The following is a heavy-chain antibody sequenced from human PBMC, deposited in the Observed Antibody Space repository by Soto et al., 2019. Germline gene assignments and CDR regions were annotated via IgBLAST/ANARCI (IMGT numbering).Heavy chain of an antibody. Sequence: QITLKESDPTLVKPTLTVTLTCTFSGFSLRSTGVGAGWIRQPPGKALEWLALIHWDDDKRYSPSLKRRLTITKDTSKNQVVLTMTNMDPADTATYYCVHRSGLKGRYYGMDVRGQGTTVTVSS. CDR2: IHWDDDK. CDR3: VHRSGLKGRYYGMDV. J-gene: IGHJ6*02. CDR1: GFSLRSTGVG. D-gene: IGHD3-16*01. V-gene: IGHV2-5*02.